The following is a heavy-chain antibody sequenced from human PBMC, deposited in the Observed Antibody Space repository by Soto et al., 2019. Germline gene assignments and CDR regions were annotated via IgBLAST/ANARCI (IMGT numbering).Heavy chain of an antibody. J-gene: IGHJ4*02. Sequence: EVQLLESGGGLVQPGGSLRLSCAASGFTFSSYAMNWVRQAPGKGLEWVSGISGNGGNTYYVDAVRGRFTISRDISKNTLYLQMNSLRAEDTAVYFCAKVKGCSGGSCYVLDYWGQGTLVTVSS. CDR2: ISGNGGNT. V-gene: IGHV3-23*01. CDR3: AKVKGCSGGSCYVLDY. D-gene: IGHD2-15*01. CDR1: GFTFSSYA.